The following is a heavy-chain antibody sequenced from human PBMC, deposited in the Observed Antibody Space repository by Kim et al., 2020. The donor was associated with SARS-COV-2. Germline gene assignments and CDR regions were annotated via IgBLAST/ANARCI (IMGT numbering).Heavy chain of an antibody. D-gene: IGHD5-18*01. CDR1: GGSISSYY. V-gene: IGHV4-59*13. Sequence: SETLSLTCTVSGGSISSYYWSWIRQPPGKGLEWIGYIYYSGSTNYNPSLKSRVTISVDTSKNQFSLKLSSVTAADTAVYYCARDGGYSYGADYYYYGMDVWGQGTTVTVSS. CDR2: IYYSGST. J-gene: IGHJ6*02. CDR3: ARDGGYSYGADYYYYGMDV.